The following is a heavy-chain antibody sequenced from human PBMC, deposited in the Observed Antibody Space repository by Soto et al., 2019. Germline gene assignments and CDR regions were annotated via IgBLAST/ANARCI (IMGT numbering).Heavy chain of an antibody. CDR2: IYYSGST. V-gene: IGHV4-31*03. J-gene: IGHJ6*02. CDR3: ARIPMAHLHKDRDYYYGMDV. CDR1: GGSISSGGYY. D-gene: IGHD3-10*01. Sequence: QVQLQESGPGLVKPSQTLSLTCTVSGGSISSGGYYWSWIRQHPGKGLEWIGYIYYSGSTYYNPSLKSRATITVDTSKKQCSLKLSSVTAADTAVYYFARIPMAHLHKDRDYYYGMDVWGQGTTVTVSS.